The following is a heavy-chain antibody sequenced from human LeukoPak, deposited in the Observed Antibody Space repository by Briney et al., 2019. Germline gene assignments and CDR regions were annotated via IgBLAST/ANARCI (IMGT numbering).Heavy chain of an antibody. J-gene: IGHJ4*02. CDR2: IRYDGSKK. CDR3: AKGSGGWHRYFIDY. CDR1: GFIFNNYG. V-gene: IGHV3-30*02. Sequence: PGRSLRFSCAASGFIFNNYGMHWVRQAPGKGLEWVAFIRYDGSKKYYADSVKGRFTISSDNSKNTLYLQMNSLRAEDTAVYYCAKGSGGWHRYFIDYWGQGTLVTVSS. D-gene: IGHD6-19*01.